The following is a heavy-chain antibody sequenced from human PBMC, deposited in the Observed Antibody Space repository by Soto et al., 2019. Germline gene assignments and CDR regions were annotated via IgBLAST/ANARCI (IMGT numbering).Heavy chain of an antibody. Sequence: PGGSLRLSCAASGFTFSSYGMHWVRQAPGKGLEWVAVISYDGSNKYYADSVKGRFTISRDNSKNTLYLQMNSLRAEDTAVYYCAKDRGYSYGYSWGQGTLVTVSS. V-gene: IGHV3-30*18. CDR2: ISYDGSNK. CDR1: GFTFSSYG. D-gene: IGHD5-18*01. J-gene: IGHJ4*02. CDR3: AKDRGYSYGYS.